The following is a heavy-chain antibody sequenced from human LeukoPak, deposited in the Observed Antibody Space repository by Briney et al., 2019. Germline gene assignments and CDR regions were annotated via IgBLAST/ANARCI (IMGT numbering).Heavy chain of an antibody. CDR1: GGSISSYY. CDR3: ARDKFTCGY. Sequence: PSETLSPTCTVSGGSISSYYWSWIRQPPGKGLEWIGYIYYSGSTNYNPSLKSRVTISVDTSKNQFSLKLSSVTAADTAVYYCARDKFTCGYWGQGTLVTVSS. J-gene: IGHJ4*02. V-gene: IGHV4-59*01. CDR2: IYYSGST.